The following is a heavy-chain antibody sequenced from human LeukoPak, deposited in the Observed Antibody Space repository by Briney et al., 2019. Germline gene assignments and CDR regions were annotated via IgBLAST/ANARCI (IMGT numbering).Heavy chain of an antibody. D-gene: IGHD3-16*01. Sequence: SETLSLTCTVSGGSISSSTYYWGWIRQPPGKGLEWIGTFYYSGSTYDNPSLKSRVTISVYTSKNQFYLKLISLTSADTAVDYCPRVGFGPNLKNDYFYYMDVWGKGTTVTISS. CDR2: FYYSGST. CDR3: PRVGFGPNLKNDYFYYMDV. CDR1: GGSISSSTYY. J-gene: IGHJ6*03. V-gene: IGHV4-39*07.